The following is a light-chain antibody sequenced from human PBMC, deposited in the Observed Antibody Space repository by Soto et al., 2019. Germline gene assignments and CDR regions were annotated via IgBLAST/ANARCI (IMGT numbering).Light chain of an antibody. J-gene: IGKJ1*01. V-gene: IGKV3-20*01. CDR1: QSVSINY. CDR3: QPDVASLPAT. Sequence: IVLTQKQGTLSLSPGERSTLSCSSSQSVSINYLAWYQQKFGQAPRLLIYGTSSRATGIPDRFSGGGSGTGFTLTISRLEPEDFAVYYWQPDVASLPATFAQRSNVDI. CDR2: GTS.